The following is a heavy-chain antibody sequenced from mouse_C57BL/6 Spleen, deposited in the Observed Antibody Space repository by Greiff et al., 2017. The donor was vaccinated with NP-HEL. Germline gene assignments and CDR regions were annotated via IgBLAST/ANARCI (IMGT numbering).Heavy chain of an antibody. D-gene: IGHD1-1*01. J-gene: IGHJ4*01. Sequence: VKLQESGPGLVQPSQSLSITCTVSGFSLTSYGVHWVRQSPGKGLEWLGVIWSGGSTDYNAAFISRLSISKDNSKSQVFFKMNSLQADDTAIYYCAISPYYGGYYAMDYWGQGTSVTVSS. CDR3: AISPYYGGYYAMDY. V-gene: IGHV2-2*01. CDR1: GFSLTSYG. CDR2: IWSGGST.